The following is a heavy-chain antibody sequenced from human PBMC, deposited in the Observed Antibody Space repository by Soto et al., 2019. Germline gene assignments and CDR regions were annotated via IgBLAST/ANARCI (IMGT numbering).Heavy chain of an antibody. Sequence: PGGSLRLFCAASGFTFSSYAMHWVRQAPGKGLEWVAVISYDGSNKYYADSVKGRFTISRDNSKNTLYLQMNSLRAEDTAVYYCARTWVRGGVDYWGQGTLVTVSS. CDR2: ISYDGSNK. CDR3: ARTWVRGGVDY. D-gene: IGHD2-8*02. CDR1: GFTFSSYA. V-gene: IGHV3-30-3*01. J-gene: IGHJ4*02.